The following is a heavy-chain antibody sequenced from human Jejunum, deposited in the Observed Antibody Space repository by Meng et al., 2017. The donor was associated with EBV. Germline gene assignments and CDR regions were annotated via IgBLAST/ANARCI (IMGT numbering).Heavy chain of an antibody. Sequence: VELWEPGGGLVQPGGSLRLSCAASGFTLSDHWIHWVRQAPGEGLMWVSRINPDGRTINYGDSVKGRFTISRDNAKNTVYLQMNSLRAEDTAAYYCTRAGYYRFDYWGQGALVTVSS. V-gene: IGHV3-74*01. D-gene: IGHD1-26*01. CDR1: GFTLSDHW. J-gene: IGHJ4*02. CDR3: TRAGYYRFDY. CDR2: INPDGRTI.